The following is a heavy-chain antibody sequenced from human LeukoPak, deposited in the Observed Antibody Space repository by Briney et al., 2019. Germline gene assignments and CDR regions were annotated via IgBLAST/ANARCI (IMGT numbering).Heavy chain of an antibody. CDR2: FSGSGGDT. CDR1: GFTFSSYA. J-gene: IGHJ4*02. Sequence: GGSLRLSCAASGFTFSSYAMSWVRQAPGKGLEWVSAFSGSGGDTYYADSVKGRFTISRDNSKNTLYLQMNSLRAEDTALYYCARDPFDSRQGNFDYWGQGTLVTVSS. V-gene: IGHV3-23*01. CDR3: ARDPFDSRQGNFDY. D-gene: IGHD3-22*01.